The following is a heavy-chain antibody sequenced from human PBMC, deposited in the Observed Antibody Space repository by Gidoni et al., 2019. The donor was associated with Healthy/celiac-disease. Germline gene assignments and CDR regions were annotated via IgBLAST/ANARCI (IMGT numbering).Heavy chain of an antibody. CDR1: GGSISSSSYY. CDR2: IYYSGRT. Sequence: QLQLQESGPGLVKPSETLSLTCTVSGGSISSSSYYWGWIRQPPGKGLEWIGSIYYSGRTYYNPSLKSRVTISVDTSKNQFSLKLSSVTAADTAVYYCARRALELGCLNYWGQGTLVTVSS. D-gene: IGHD1-7*01. J-gene: IGHJ4*02. V-gene: IGHV4-39*01. CDR3: ARRALELGCLNY.